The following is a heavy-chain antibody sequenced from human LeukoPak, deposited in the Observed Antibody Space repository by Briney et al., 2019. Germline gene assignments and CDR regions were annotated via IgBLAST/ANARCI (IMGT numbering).Heavy chain of an antibody. V-gene: IGHV3-15*01. J-gene: IGHJ5*02. CDR1: GFTYAW. CDR2: IKSKTDGGTT. CDR3: AIFRHRSFDP. Sequence: GGSLRLSCAASGFTYAWMSWVRQAPGKGLEWVGRIKSKTDGGTTDYAAPVKGRFTISRDDSKNTLYLQMNSLKTEDTAVYYCAIFRHRSFDPWGQGTLVTVSS. D-gene: IGHD2-21*01.